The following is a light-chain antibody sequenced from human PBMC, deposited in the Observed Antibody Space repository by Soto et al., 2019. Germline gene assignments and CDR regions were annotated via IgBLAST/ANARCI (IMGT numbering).Light chain of an antibody. CDR1: HSVTTH. Sequence: EIVLTQSPATLSLSPGERATLSCWASHSVTTHLAWYQQKPGQAPRLLIYDASTRATGIPARFSGSGSGTDFTLTISSLQSEDFAVYYCQQHNKWPLTFGGGTKVDIK. J-gene: IGKJ4*01. V-gene: IGKV3-15*01. CDR3: QQHNKWPLT. CDR2: DAS.